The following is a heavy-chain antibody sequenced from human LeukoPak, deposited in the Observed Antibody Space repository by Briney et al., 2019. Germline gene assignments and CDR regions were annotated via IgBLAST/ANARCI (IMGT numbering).Heavy chain of an antibody. J-gene: IGHJ4*02. CDR1: GFSFSSFS. Sequence: GGSLRLSCAASGFSFSSFSMSWVRQAPGKGLEWVSVISDSGGATFYADSVKGRFTISRDNSKNTLYLQMNSLRVEDTGVYYCARSFSGYRDYWGQGTQVSVSS. CDR2: ISDSGGAT. CDR3: ARSFSGYRDY. D-gene: IGHD3-22*01. V-gene: IGHV3-23*01.